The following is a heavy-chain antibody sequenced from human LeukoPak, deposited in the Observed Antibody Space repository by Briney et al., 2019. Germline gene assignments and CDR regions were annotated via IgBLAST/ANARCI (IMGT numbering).Heavy chain of an antibody. V-gene: IGHV1-2*04. CDR1: GYTFAGYF. D-gene: IGHD1-26*01. J-gene: IGHJ4*02. CDR2: INPNTGGA. CDR3: ARDLTSTSNWEFDY. Sequence: ASVKVSCKASGYTFAGYFIHWVRQAPGQGLEWMGRINPNTGGAEYAPKFQGWVTMTRDTSISTAYVEVNRLISDDTAVYYCARDLTSTSNWEFDYWGQGTLVIVSS.